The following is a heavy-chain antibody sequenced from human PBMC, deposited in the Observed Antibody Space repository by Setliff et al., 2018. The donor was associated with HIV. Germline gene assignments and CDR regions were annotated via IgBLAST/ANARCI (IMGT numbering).Heavy chain of an antibody. D-gene: IGHD2-2*01. V-gene: IGHV4-39*01. CDR2: VYQSGST. CDR1: GGSVSSSGYY. CDR3: ARHRDPPGTSWICYYYYMDL. J-gene: IGHJ6*03. Sequence: SETLSLTCTLSGGSVSSSGYYWGWLRQPPGQGPEWIGSVYQSGSTSYNPSLSSRLTISVDTSKNQVSLRLSSVTAADTGVYYCARHRDPPGTSWICYYYYMDLWGGGTTVTVSS.